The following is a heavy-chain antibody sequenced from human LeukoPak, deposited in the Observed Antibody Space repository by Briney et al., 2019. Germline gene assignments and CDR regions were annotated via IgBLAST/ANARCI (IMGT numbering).Heavy chain of an antibody. V-gene: IGHV1-2*02. J-gene: IGHJ2*01. Sequence: ASVKVSCKASGYTFTGYYMHWVRQAPGQGLEWMGWINPNSGGTNFAQKFQGRVTMTRDTSISTAYMELSRLRFDDTAVYFCARLSSSAEFDLWGRGNLVTVSS. CDR3: ARLSSSAEFDL. CDR2: INPNSGGT. CDR1: GYTFTGYY.